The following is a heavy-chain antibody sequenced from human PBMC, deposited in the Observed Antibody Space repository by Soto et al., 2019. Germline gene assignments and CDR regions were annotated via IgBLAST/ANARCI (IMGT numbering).Heavy chain of an antibody. D-gene: IGHD2-2*01. CDR2: ISGSGGST. V-gene: IGHV3-23*01. Sequence: EVQLLESGGGLVQPGWSLRLSCAASGFTFSSYAMSWVRQAPGKGLEWVSAISGSGGSTYYADSVKGRFTISRDNSKNTLYLQMNSLRAEDTAVYYCAKGRYCSSTSCYRRYYYGMDVWGQGTTVTVSS. CDR1: GFTFSSYA. CDR3: AKGRYCSSTSCYRRYYYGMDV. J-gene: IGHJ6*02.